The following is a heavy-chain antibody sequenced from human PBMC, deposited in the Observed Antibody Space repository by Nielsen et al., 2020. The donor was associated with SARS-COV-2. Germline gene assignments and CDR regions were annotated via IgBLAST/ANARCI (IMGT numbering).Heavy chain of an antibody. CDR2: ISGSGSTT. Sequence: GESLKISCAASGFTFSSYAMSWVRQAPGKGLEWVSAISGSGSTTNYADSVKGRFTISRDNSKNTLFLQMISLRADDTALYFCSKGYRVSGWTEWGQGTLVTVYS. V-gene: IGHV3-23*01. CDR3: SKGYRVSGWTE. CDR1: GFTFSSYA. J-gene: IGHJ1*01. D-gene: IGHD6-19*01.